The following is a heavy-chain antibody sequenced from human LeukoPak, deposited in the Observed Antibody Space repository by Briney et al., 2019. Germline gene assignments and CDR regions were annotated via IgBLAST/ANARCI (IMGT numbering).Heavy chain of an antibody. CDR1: GFRFSRYG. J-gene: IGHJ3*02. CDR2: ISYDGDKK. Sequence: GGSLRLSCAASGFRFSRYGMHWVRQAPGKGLEWVAVISYDGDKKYYADSVKGRFTISRDNSKNTLYLQMNSLRVEDTALYYCAKGDMDTAAWDIWGQGTMVTVSS. V-gene: IGHV3-30*18. D-gene: IGHD5-18*01. CDR3: AKGDMDTAAWDI.